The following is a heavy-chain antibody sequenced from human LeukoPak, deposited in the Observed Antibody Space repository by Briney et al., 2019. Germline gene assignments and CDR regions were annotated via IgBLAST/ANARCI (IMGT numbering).Heavy chain of an antibody. CDR1: GGSFSGYY. CDR3: ARARAHIVVVPARRWFDP. D-gene: IGHD2-2*01. J-gene: IGHJ5*02. Sequence: PSETLSLTCAVYGGSFSGYYWSWIRQPPGKGLEWIGEINHSGSINYNPSLKSRVTISVDTSKNQFSLKLSSVTAADTAVYYCARARAHIVVVPARRWFDPWGQGTLVTVSS. CDR2: INHSGSI. V-gene: IGHV4-34*01.